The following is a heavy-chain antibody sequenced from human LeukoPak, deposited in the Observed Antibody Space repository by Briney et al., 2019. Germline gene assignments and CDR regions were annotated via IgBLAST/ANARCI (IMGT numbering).Heavy chain of an antibody. V-gene: IGHV4-59*01. J-gene: IGHJ5*02. CDR1: GGSISSYY. Sequence: PSETLSLTCTVSGGSISSYYWSWIRQPPGKGLEWIGYIYYSGSTNYNPSLKSRVTISVDTSKNQFSLKLSSVTAADTAVYYCAMYSSGWYVNWFDPWGQGTLVTVSS. D-gene: IGHD6-19*01. CDR2: IYYSGST. CDR3: AMYSSGWYVNWFDP.